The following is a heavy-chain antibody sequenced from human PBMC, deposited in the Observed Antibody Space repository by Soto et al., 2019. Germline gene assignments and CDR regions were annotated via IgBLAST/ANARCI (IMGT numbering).Heavy chain of an antibody. D-gene: IGHD4-17*01. CDR2: IYYSGST. CDR3: ARRYGDCFDF. J-gene: IGHJ4*02. CDR1: GGSISSYY. V-gene: IGHV4-59*08. Sequence: QVQLQESGPGLVKPSETLSLTCTVSGGSISSYYWSWIRQPPGKGLEWIGYIYYSGSTNYNPSLMSRVTISVDTSKNQFSLKLSSVTAADTAVYYCARRYGDCFDFWGQGTLVTVSS.